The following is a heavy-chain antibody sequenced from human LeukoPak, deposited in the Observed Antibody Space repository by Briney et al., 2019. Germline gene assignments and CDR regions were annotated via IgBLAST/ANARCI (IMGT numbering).Heavy chain of an antibody. Sequence: PSETLSLTCIVSGDSISGSGHYWNWFRQPAGKGLEWIGRIYTTGSTNYNPSLKSRLTLSIDTSNNQFSLKLSSVTAADTAVYFCARATVTTSEFGYWGQGTLVTVSS. CDR1: GDSISGSGHY. J-gene: IGHJ4*02. CDR2: IYTTGST. V-gene: IGHV4-61*02. CDR3: ARATVTTSEFGY. D-gene: IGHD4-17*01.